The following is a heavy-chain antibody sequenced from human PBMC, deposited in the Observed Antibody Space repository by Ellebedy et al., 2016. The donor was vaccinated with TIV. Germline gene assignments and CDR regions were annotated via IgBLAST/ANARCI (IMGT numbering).Heavy chain of an antibody. J-gene: IGHJ4*02. V-gene: IGHV3-7*01. CDR2: IKQDGSEK. Sequence: GESLKISCAASGFTFSTYWMHWVRQAPGKGLGWVANIKQDGSEKYYVDSVKGRFTISRDNAKNSLYLQMNSLRAEDTAVYYCARALGGGDCYWGQGTLVTVSS. CDR1: GFTFSTYW. CDR3: ARALGGGDCY. D-gene: IGHD2-21*02.